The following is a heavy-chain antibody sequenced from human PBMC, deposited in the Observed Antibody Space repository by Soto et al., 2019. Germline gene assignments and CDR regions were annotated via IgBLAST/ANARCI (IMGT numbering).Heavy chain of an antibody. Sequence: QVQLVQSAAEVKRPGSSVKVSCKASGDTFTFYSINWVRQAPGLGLEWMGRINPILSMSNYAQRFQGRVTMTADKSTSTAYMELSSLRSEDTAIYYCASSYGSGYRAFDYWGQGALVTVSS. CDR1: GDTFTFYS. D-gene: IGHD3-10*01. CDR3: ASSYGSGYRAFDY. J-gene: IGHJ4*02. CDR2: INPILSMS. V-gene: IGHV1-69*02.